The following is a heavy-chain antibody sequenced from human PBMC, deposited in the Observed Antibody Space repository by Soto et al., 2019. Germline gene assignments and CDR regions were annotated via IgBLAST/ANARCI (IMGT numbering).Heavy chain of an antibody. CDR3: ARSDKENWFDP. J-gene: IGHJ5*02. CDR1: GGSISSSSYY. V-gene: IGHV4-39*01. CDR2: IYYSGST. Sequence: KPSETLSLTGTVSGGSISSSSYYWGWIRQPPGKGLEWIGSIYYSGSTYYNPSLKSRVTISVDTSKNQFSLKLSSVTAADTAVYYCARSDKENWFDPWGQGTLVTVS.